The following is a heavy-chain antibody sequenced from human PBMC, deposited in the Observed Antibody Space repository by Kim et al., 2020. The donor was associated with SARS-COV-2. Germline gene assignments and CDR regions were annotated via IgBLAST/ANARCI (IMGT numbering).Heavy chain of an antibody. CDR1: GYSFTNYW. V-gene: IGHV5-51*01. CDR2: IYPGDSDV. CDR3: ARETGAIAFDV. D-gene: IGHD1-26*01. J-gene: IGHJ3*01. Sequence: GESLKISCKASGYSFTNYWIGWVRQMPGKGLEWLGLIYPGDSDVKYSPSFRSQVTISVDKSITTAYLQWTSLETSDTAIYYCARETGAIAFDVWGPGTLV.